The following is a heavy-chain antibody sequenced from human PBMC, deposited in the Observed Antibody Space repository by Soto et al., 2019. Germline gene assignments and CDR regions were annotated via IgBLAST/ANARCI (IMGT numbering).Heavy chain of an antibody. Sequence: QVQLQESGPGLVKPSQTLSLTCTVSGGSISSGSYYWSWIRQHPGKGLEWIGYMYYSGSTYYNPSLKSRVTISLDTSKNQFSLRLSSVTAADTAVYYCARVRRYCTRTSCYRGWFDPWGQGTLVTVSS. CDR3: ARVRRYCTRTSCYRGWFDP. CDR2: MYYSGST. D-gene: IGHD2-2*01. J-gene: IGHJ5*02. V-gene: IGHV4-31*03. CDR1: GGSISSGSYY.